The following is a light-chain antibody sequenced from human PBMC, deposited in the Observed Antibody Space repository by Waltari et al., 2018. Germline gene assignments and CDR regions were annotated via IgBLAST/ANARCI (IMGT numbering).Light chain of an antibody. CDR1: SSDVGGYNY. CDR3: SSYAGSNNLV. V-gene: IGLV2-8*01. J-gene: IGLJ1*01. CDR2: EVN. Sequence: QSALTQPPSASGSRGQSVTISCTGTSSDVGGYNYVSWYQHHPGEAPKLMIFEVNKRPPGVPDSFSGSKSGNPASLTVSGLQAEDDADYYCSSYAGSNNLVFGTGTKVTVL.